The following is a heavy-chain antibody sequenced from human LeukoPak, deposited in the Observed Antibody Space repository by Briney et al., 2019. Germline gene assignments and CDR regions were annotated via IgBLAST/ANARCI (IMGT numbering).Heavy chain of an antibody. CDR3: AADLQLGWAD. Sequence: ASVKVSCKASGGTFSSYAISWVRQAPGQGLEWMGGIIPIFGTANYAQKFQGRVTTTADESTSTAYMELSSLRSEDTAVYYCAADLQLGWADWGQGTLVTVSS. CDR2: IIPIFGTA. V-gene: IGHV1-69*01. D-gene: IGHD2-2*01. J-gene: IGHJ4*02. CDR1: GGTFSSYA.